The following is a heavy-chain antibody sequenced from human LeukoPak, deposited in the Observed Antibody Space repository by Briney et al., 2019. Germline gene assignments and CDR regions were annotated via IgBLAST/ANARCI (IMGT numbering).Heavy chain of an antibody. CDR3: ARTITIFGALGYFDY. CDR1: GTSISSGAYS. CDR2: IYYSGNT. V-gene: IGHV4-31*03. J-gene: IGHJ4*02. D-gene: IGHD3-3*01. Sequence: SETLSLTCTVSGTSISSGAYSWSWVRQHPGKGLEWIAYIYYSGNTYYNPSLRRRVTISVDTSKNQFSLKLSSVTAADTAVYYCARTITIFGALGYFDYWGQGTLVTVSS.